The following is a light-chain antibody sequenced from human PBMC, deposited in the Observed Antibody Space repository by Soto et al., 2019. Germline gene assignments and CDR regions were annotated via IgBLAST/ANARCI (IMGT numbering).Light chain of an antibody. CDR2: EGS. J-gene: IGLJ2*01. CDR3: CSYAPSTTIVV. Sequence: QSALTQPASVSGSPGQAITISCTGTSSDVGSYNIVSWYQQHPGKAPKLIICEGSKRPSGISNRFSGSKSGNTASLTISGLEAEDEAEYFCCSYAPSTTIVVFGGGTKLTVL. V-gene: IGLV2-23*03. CDR1: SSDVGSYNI.